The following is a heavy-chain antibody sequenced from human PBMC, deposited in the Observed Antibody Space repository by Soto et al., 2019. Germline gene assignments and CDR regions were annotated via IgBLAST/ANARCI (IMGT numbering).Heavy chain of an antibody. Sequence: ASVKVYCKASGYTFSTYGISWVRQAPGQGLEWMGWISGYNGNTNYAQKFQDRVTMTTDTSTSTAYMELRSLRSADTAVYYCAKGYNYGYGDYWGLGTLVTVSS. CDR3: AKGYNYGYGDY. V-gene: IGHV1-18*01. D-gene: IGHD5-18*01. CDR1: GYTFSTYG. J-gene: IGHJ4*02. CDR2: ISGYNGNT.